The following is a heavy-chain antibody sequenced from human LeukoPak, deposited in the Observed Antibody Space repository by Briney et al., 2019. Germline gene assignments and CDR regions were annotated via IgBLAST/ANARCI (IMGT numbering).Heavy chain of an antibody. V-gene: IGHV4-34*01. D-gene: IGHD2-2*02. J-gene: IGHJ5*02. CDR3: ARVRYCSSTSCYTGNWFDP. CDR1: GGSFSGYY. CDR2: INHSGST. Sequence: PSETLSLTCAVYGGSFSGYYWSWIRQPPGKGLEWIGEINHSGSTNYNPSLKSRVTISVDTSKNQFSLKLSSVTAADTAVYYCARVRYCSSTSCYTGNWFDPWGQGTLVTVSS.